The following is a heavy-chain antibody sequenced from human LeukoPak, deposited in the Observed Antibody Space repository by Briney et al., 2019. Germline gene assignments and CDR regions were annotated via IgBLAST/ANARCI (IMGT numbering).Heavy chain of an antibody. CDR3: TVKRFDP. Sequence: GGSLRLSCVASGFTFSSNWMSWVRQAPGKGLEWVANIKQDGSEIYYVDSVKGRFTISRDNAKNSLYLQMNSLRAEDTAVYYCTVKRFDPWGQGTLVIVSS. V-gene: IGHV3-7*01. D-gene: IGHD4-11*01. CDR2: IKQDGSEI. J-gene: IGHJ5*02. CDR1: GFTFSSNW.